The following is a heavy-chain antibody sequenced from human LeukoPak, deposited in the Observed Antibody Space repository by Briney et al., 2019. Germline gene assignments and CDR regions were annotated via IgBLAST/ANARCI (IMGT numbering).Heavy chain of an antibody. D-gene: IGHD3-22*01. J-gene: IGHJ4*02. Sequence: PSETLSLTRTVSGGSNSSYYWSWIRQPPGRGLEWMGYIYYSGSTNYNPSLKSRVTITVDTSKNQFSLKLSSVTAADTAVYYYARDSGHYYDSSGSLGLWGQGTLVTVSS. CDR3: ARDSGHYYDSSGSLGL. CDR1: GGSNSSYY. CDR2: IYYSGST. V-gene: IGHV4-59*01.